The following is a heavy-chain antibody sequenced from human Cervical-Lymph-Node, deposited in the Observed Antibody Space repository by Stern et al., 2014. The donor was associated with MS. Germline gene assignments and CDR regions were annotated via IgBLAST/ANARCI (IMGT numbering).Heavy chain of an antibody. CDR3: ATEVTGTTVLHP. CDR1: GYTLTELS. CDR2: FDPEDGET. J-gene: IGHJ5*02. V-gene: IGHV1-24*01. D-gene: IGHD1-20*01. Sequence: VQLLESGAEVKKPGASVKVSCKVSGYTLTELSMHWVRQAPGKGLERMGGFDPEDGETIYAQKFQGRDTMTEDTSTDTAYMELSSLRSEDTAVYYCATEVTGTTVLHPWGQGTLVTVSS.